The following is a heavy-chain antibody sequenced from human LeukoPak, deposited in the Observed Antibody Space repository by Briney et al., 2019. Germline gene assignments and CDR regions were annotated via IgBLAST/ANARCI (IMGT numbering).Heavy chain of an antibody. CDR1: GFIFSDYY. V-gene: IGHV3-11*01. J-gene: IGHJ6*04. Sequence: GGSLRLSCTASGFIFSDYYMSWIRQAPGKGLEWLSYMGSSGSTIKYADYVKGRFTISRDNAKNSLYLQMNSLGAEDTAVYYCARETTARDVWGKGTTVTVSS. CDR2: MGSSGSTI. CDR3: ARETTARDV. D-gene: IGHD4-11*01.